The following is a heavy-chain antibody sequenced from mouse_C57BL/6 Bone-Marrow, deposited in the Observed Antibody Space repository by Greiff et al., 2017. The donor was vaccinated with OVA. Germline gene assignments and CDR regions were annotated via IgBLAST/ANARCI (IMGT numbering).Heavy chain of an antibody. Sequence: QVQLQQSGAELVKPGASVKISCKASGYAFSSYWMNWVKQRPGKGLEWIGQIYPGDGDTNYNGKFKGKATLTADKSSSTAYMQLSSLTSEDSAVYFCARETQLGKGWYFDVWGTGTTVTVSS. CDR1: GYAFSSYW. D-gene: IGHD4-1*02. V-gene: IGHV1-80*01. CDR2: IYPGDGDT. CDR3: ARETQLGKGWYFDV. J-gene: IGHJ1*03.